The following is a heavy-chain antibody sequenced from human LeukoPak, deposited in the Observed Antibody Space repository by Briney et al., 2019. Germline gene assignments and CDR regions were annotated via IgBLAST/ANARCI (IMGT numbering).Heavy chain of an antibody. D-gene: IGHD1-26*01. CDR3: ARDLSLGAPYGMDV. Sequence: PSETLSLTCTVSGGSISSGGYYWSWIRQHPGKGLEWIGYIYYSGSTYYNPSLKSRVTISVDTSKNQFSLKLSSVTAAETAVYYCARDLSLGAPYGMDVWGQGTTVTVSS. CDR1: GGSISSGGYY. CDR2: IYYSGST. J-gene: IGHJ6*02. V-gene: IGHV4-31*03.